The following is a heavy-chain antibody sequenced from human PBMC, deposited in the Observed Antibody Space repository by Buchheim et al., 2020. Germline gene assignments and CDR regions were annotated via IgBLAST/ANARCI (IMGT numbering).Heavy chain of an antibody. D-gene: IGHD5-24*01. CDR3: ARDYGDGYNYSLDY. J-gene: IGHJ4*02. V-gene: IGHV1-69*09. Sequence: QVQLVQSGAEVKKPGASVKVSCKASGYTITGYYMHWVRQAPGQGLEWMGRIIPILGIANYAQKFQGRVTITADKSTSTAYMELSSLRSEDTAVYYCARDYGDGYNYSLDYWGQGTL. CDR2: IIPILGIA. CDR1: GYTITGYY.